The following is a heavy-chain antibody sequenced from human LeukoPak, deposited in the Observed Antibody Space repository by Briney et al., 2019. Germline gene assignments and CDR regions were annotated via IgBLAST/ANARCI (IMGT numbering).Heavy chain of an antibody. CDR2: INHSGST. Sequence: SETLSLTCAVSDASFSGYFWTWIRQSPGKGLEWIGEINHSGSTNYNPSLKSRVTISVDTSKNQFSLKLSSVTAADTAVYYCARHISSGWCRGTFDYWGQGTLVTVSS. D-gene: IGHD6-19*01. CDR1: DASFSGYF. CDR3: ARHISSGWCRGTFDY. J-gene: IGHJ4*02. V-gene: IGHV4-34*01.